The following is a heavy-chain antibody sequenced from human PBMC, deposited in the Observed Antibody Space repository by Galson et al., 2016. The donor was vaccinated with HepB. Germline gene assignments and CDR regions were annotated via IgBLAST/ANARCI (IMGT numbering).Heavy chain of an antibody. V-gene: IGHV4-31*03. D-gene: IGHD6-13*01. J-gene: IGHJ4*02. CDR1: GDSINSLGYY. CDR3: SRASAAGRWVLDY. CDR2: IYYSGSI. Sequence: TLSLTCNVSGDSINSLGYYWTWIRQHPGKGLEWIGYIYYSGSIYYNPSLKSRVTISGDTSENQFSLKLRSVTAADTAVYDCSRASAAGRWVLDYWGQGTLVTVSS.